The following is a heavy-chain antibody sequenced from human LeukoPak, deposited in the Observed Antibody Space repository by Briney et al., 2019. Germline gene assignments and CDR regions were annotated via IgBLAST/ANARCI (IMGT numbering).Heavy chain of an antibody. Sequence: PQTLSLTCTVSGGSISSGGYYWSWIRQHPGKSLEWIGYIYYSGSTYYNPSLKSRVTISVDTSKNQFSLKLSSVTAADTAVYYCARDRDYYDSSGYPYDAFDIWGQGTMVTVSS. CDR3: ARDRDYYDSSGYPYDAFDI. CDR1: GGSISSGGYY. J-gene: IGHJ3*02. CDR2: IYYSGST. V-gene: IGHV4-31*03. D-gene: IGHD3-22*01.